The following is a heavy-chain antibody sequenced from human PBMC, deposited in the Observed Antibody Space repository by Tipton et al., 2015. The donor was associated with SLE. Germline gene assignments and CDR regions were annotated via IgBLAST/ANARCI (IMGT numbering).Heavy chain of an antibody. CDR1: GFTFSSYA. CDR3: VRAAVTPAPTKFLDY. Sequence: QLVQSGGGVVQPGRSLRLSCAASGFTFSSYAMHWVRQAPGKGLEWVAVISYDGSNKYYADSVKGRFTISRDNSKNTLYLEMNSLRAEDTALYYCVRAAVTPAPTKFLDYWGQGTLVTVS. J-gene: IGHJ4*02. D-gene: IGHD2-2*01. V-gene: IGHV3-30*04. CDR2: ISYDGSNK.